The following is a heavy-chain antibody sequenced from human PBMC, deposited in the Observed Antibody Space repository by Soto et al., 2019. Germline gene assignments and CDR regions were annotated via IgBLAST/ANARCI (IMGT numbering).Heavy chain of an antibody. V-gene: IGHV3-23*01. CDR1: GFTFNTYD. CDR3: VRHWGG. CDR2: IATTGETT. Sequence: EVQLLESGGGLVQPGGSLRLSCAASGFTFNTYDMSWVRQAPGTGLEWVSSIATTGETTFYADSVRGRFTISRDNSKNTLFLQITTRRADDRAIDYCVRHWGGGGHGTLVTVSS. J-gene: IGHJ4*01. D-gene: IGHD2-21*01.